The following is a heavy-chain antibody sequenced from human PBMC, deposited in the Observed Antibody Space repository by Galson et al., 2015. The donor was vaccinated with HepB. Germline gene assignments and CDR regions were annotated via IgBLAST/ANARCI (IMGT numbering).Heavy chain of an antibody. CDR1: GYSFTNYW. V-gene: IGHV5-10-1*01. CDR2: IDPSDSYT. J-gene: IGHJ4*02. D-gene: IGHD3-22*01. CDR3: VRHSTLYYDGNGYYPDY. Sequence: QSGAEVKKPGESLKISCQGSGYSFTNYWISWVRQMPGKGLEWMGRIDPSDSYTYYNPPFRGHVTISTDKSISTAYLQWDNLKASDTAMYYCVRHSTLYYDGNGYYPDYWGQGTLVTVSS.